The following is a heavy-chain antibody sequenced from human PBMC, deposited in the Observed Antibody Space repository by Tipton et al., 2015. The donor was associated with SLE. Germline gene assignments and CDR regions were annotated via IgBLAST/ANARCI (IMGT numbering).Heavy chain of an antibody. Sequence: LRLSCTVSGGSISSYYWSWIRQPPGKGLEWIGYIYYSGSTNYNPSLKSRVTISVDTSKNQFSLKLSSVTAADTAVYYCARESEGFDSWGQGTLVTVSS. V-gene: IGHV4-59*01. CDR3: ARESEGFDS. CDR2: IYYSGST. J-gene: IGHJ4*02. CDR1: GGSISSYY.